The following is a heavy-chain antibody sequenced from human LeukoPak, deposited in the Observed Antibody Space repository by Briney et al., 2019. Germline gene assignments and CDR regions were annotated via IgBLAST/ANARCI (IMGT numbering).Heavy chain of an antibody. V-gene: IGHV1-69*06. Sequence: SVKVSCKASGGTFSSYAISWVRQAPGQGLEWMAGIIPIFGTADYAQKFQGRVTITADKSTSTAYMELSSLRSEDTAVYYCARGLLYSSSWYGVYFDYWGQGTLVTVSS. J-gene: IGHJ4*02. CDR1: GGTFSSYA. D-gene: IGHD6-13*01. CDR2: IIPIFGTA. CDR3: ARGLLYSSSWYGVYFDY.